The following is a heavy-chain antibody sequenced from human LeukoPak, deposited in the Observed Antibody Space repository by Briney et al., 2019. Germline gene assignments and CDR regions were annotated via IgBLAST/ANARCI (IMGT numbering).Heavy chain of an antibody. V-gene: IGHV1-8*01. CDR2: MNPKRCNT. CDR3: ARGRDFWSGYYNGNWFDP. Sequence: ASVKVSCQATGYTFTSYDMNWVRQATGHELAWMGCMNPKRCNTGYPQKLQGRVNMTRNSSISTAYMELSSLRSEDTDVYYCARGRDFWSGYYNGNWFDPWGQGTLVTVSS. CDR1: GYTFTSYD. D-gene: IGHD3-3*01. J-gene: IGHJ5*02.